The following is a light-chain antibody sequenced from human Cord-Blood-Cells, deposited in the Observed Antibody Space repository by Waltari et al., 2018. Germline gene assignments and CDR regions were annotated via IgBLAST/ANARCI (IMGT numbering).Light chain of an antibody. CDR2: VVS. CDR3: CSYAGSYTLV. V-gene: IGLV2-11*01. CDR1: SSDVGGYNY. J-gene: IGLJ3*02. Sequence: QSALTQPRSVSGSPGQSVTISCTGTSSDVGGYNYVSWYKQHQGKALKLMIYVVSKRPTGVPDRCSGSKSDNTASLTISGLQAEEEADYYCCSYAGSYTLVFGGGTKLTVL.